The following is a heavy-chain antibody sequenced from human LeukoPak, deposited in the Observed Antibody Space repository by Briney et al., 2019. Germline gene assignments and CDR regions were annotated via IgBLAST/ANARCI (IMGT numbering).Heavy chain of an antibody. CDR2: ISGSGGST. CDR3: AKYPNYDFWSGYQTH. Sequence: PGGSLRLSCAASGFSFSTFDMSWVRQVPGKGLEWVSAISGSGGSTYYADSVKGRFTISRDNSKNTLYLQMNSLRAEDTAVYYCAKYPNYDFWSGYQTHWGQGTLVTVSS. D-gene: IGHD3-3*01. V-gene: IGHV3-23*01. J-gene: IGHJ4*02. CDR1: GFSFSTFD.